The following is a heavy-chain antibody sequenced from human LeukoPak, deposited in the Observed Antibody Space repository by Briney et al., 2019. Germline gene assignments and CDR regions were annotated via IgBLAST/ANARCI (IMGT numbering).Heavy chain of an antibody. CDR2: IIPIFGTA. Sequence: GASVKVPCKASGGTFSSYAISWVRQAPGQGLEWMGGIIPIFGTANYAQKFQGRVTITADESTSTAYMELSSLRSEDAAVYYCARSLRGYDWGEHYWGQGTLVTVSS. V-gene: IGHV1-69*13. D-gene: IGHD5-12*01. J-gene: IGHJ4*02. CDR3: ARSLRGYDWGEHY. CDR1: GGTFSSYA.